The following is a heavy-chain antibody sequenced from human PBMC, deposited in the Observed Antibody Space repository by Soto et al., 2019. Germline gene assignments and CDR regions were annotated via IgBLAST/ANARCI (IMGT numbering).Heavy chain of an antibody. CDR2: IYFSGSSHIYNNGVT. CDR1: GGSISSGGYY. J-gene: IGHJ3*02. V-gene: IGHV4-31*03. D-gene: IGHD1-26*01. CDR3: AKDLLELPRPPTFHI. Sequence: PSETLSLTCTVSGGSISSGGYYWSWIRQRPGVGLEWIGYIYFSGSSHIYNNGVTHYTPSLQSRLTISGDKSTNQFSLKLTSATAADTGVYYCAKDLLELPRPPTFHIWGQGTMVTVSS.